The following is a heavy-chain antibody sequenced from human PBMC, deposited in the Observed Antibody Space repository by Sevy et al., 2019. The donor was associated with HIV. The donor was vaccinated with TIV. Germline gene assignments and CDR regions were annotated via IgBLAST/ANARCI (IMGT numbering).Heavy chain of an antibody. CDR2: ISGSGGST. Sequence: GGSLRLSCAASVFTFSSYAMSWVRQAPGKGLEWVSAISGSGGSTYYADSVKGRFTISRDNSKNTLYLQMNSLRAEDTAVYYCAKVIVVVITGIDYWGQGTLVTVSS. CDR1: VFTFSSYA. CDR3: AKVIVVVITGIDY. D-gene: IGHD3-22*01. V-gene: IGHV3-23*01. J-gene: IGHJ4*02.